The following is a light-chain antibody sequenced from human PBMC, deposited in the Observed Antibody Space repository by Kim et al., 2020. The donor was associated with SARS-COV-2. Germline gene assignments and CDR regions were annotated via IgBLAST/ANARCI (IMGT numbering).Light chain of an antibody. CDR1: SSNIERNY. Sequence: ELTQPPSASGTPGQRVTMSCSGSSSNIERNYVYWYQQVPGRAPKVLIYRSNERPSGVPDRFSGSKSGTSASLAISGFRSEDEADYYCAAWDDNLSGGVFGEGTQRTVL. CDR3: AAWDDNLSGGV. CDR2: RSN. J-gene: IGLJ3*02. V-gene: IGLV1-47*01.